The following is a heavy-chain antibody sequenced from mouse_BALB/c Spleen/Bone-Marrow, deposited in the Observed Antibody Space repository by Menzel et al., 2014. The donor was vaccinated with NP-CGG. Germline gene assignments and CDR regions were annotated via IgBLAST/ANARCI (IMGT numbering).Heavy chain of an antibody. Sequence: QVQLQQSGAELVRPGASVKLSCKASGYSFTSYWMNWVKQRPGQGPEWIGMIHPSGSETRLNQNFKDKATLTVDKSSSTAYMQLSSPTSEDSAVYYCARSRGEGYWGQGTLVTVSA. J-gene: IGHJ3*01. CDR2: IHPSGSET. CDR3: ARSRGEGY. CDR1: GYSFTSYW. V-gene: IGHV1-61*01.